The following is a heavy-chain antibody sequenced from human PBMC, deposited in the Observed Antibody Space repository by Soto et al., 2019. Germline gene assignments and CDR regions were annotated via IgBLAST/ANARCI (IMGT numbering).Heavy chain of an antibody. CDR3: AGIRIAAAGGGLDV. Sequence: QLQLQESGSGLVKPSQTLSLTCGVSGGSINSGDYAWSWIRQPPGKGLEWMGYIYHSGSTYYNPTLKTRVTILIDRSKNQFSLQLSSVTAADTAVYYCAGIRIAAAGGGLDVWGQGTTVTVSS. CDR1: GGSINSGDYA. V-gene: IGHV4-30-2*01. J-gene: IGHJ6*02. D-gene: IGHD6-13*01. CDR2: IYHSGST.